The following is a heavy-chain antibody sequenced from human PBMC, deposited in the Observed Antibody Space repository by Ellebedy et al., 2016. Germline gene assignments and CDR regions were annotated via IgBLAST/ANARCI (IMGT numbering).Heavy chain of an antibody. CDR1: GFTFSDYD. Sequence: GESLKISCAASGFTFSDYDMHWVRQAAGKGLEWVSAIGTGGDTYYPASVKGRFTISRDNAKNSLYLQMSSLRVDDTAVYYCARDTVVVPSGDAFDVWGQGTVVIVSS. V-gene: IGHV3-13*01. CDR2: IGTGGDT. CDR3: ARDTVVVPSGDAFDV. D-gene: IGHD2-15*01. J-gene: IGHJ3*01.